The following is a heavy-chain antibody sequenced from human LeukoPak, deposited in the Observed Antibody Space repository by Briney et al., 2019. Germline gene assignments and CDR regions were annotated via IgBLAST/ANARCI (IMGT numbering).Heavy chain of an antibody. V-gene: IGHV4-39*01. CDR2: IYYSGST. CDR3: ARAYDSWSGYHFTYDY. Sequence: TSSETLSLTCTVSGGSISSSSYYWAWIRQPPGKGLEWIGRIYYSGSTYYNPSLKSRVTISVDTSKNQFSLKLSSVTAADTAVYYCARAYDSWSGYHFTYDYWGQGTLVTVSS. D-gene: IGHD3-3*01. J-gene: IGHJ4*02. CDR1: GGSISSSSYY.